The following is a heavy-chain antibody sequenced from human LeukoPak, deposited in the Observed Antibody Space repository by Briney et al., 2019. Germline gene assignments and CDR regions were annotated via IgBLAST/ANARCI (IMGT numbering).Heavy chain of an antibody. CDR2: ISGSGGST. Sequence: HPGGSLRLSCAASGFTFSSYAMSWVRQAPGKGLEWVSAISGSGGSTYYADSVKGRFTISRDNSKNTLHLQMNSLRAEDTAVYYCAKGGDNWNGPNWGQGTLVTVSS. CDR1: GFTFSSYA. D-gene: IGHD1-1*01. CDR3: AKGGDNWNGPN. J-gene: IGHJ4*02. V-gene: IGHV3-23*01.